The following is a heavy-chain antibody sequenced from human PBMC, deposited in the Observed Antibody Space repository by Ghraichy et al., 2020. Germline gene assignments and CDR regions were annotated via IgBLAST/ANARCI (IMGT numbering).Heavy chain of an antibody. Sequence: GESLNISCAASGFTFSSYSMNWVRQAPGKGLEWVSSISSSSSYIYYADSVKGRFTISRDNAKNSLYLQMNSLRAEDTAVYYCARAEVVVAATPLDYWGQGTLVTVSS. V-gene: IGHV3-21*01. J-gene: IGHJ4*02. CDR3: ARAEVVVAATPLDY. CDR1: GFTFSSYS. D-gene: IGHD2-15*01. CDR2: ISSSSSYI.